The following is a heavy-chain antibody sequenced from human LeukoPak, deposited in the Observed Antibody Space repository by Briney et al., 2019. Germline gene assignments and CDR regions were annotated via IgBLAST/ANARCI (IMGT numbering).Heavy chain of an antibody. CDR2: INSDGSSI. D-gene: IGHD2-21*01. CDR3: ARLVIDSPSSYYMDV. CDR1: VFTFSSYW. V-gene: IGHV3-74*01. Sequence: GGSLRLSCAASVFTFSSYWMHWVRQAPGKGLVWVSRINSDGSSINYADSVKGRFTISRDNTKNSLFLQMTSLRDEDTAVYYCARLVIDSPSSYYMDVWGNGTTVTVSS. J-gene: IGHJ6*03.